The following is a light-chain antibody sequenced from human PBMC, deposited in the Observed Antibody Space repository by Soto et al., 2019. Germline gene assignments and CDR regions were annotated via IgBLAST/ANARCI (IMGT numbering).Light chain of an antibody. Sequence: DIQMTQSPSSLSASVGDRVTITCRASQAIDNYVAWFQQRPGKAPKSLIFAASTLLTDVPSRFSASGYGTDFTLTISSLQPEDFATYYCQQYYNYGWTFGQGTEVELK. V-gene: IGKV1-16*01. CDR3: QQYYNYGWT. CDR2: AAS. CDR1: QAIDNY. J-gene: IGKJ1*01.